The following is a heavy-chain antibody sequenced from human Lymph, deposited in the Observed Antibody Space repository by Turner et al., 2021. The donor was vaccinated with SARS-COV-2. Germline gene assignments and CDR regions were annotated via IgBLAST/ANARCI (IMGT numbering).Heavy chain of an antibody. CDR2: MNWRGGSI. CDR1: GLTFDDYA. V-gene: IGHV3-9*01. D-gene: IGHD2-21*01. CDR3: AKDLAETYYSSFDY. Sequence: EVQLVESGGGMVQPGRSLRLSCAASGLTFDDYAMHWVRQAPGKGVEWFSGMNWRGGSIADADSVKGRFTISRDNPKNSRYLQMNSLRAEVTAFYYCAKDLAETYYSSFDYWGQGTLVTVSS. J-gene: IGHJ4*02.